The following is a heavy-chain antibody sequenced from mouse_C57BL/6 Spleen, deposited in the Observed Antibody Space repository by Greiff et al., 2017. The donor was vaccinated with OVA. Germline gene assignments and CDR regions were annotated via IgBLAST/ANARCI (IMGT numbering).Heavy chain of an antibody. V-gene: IGHV5-17*01. CDR3: ARWDPVAY. Sequence: EVKLMESGGGLVKPGGSLKLSCAASGFTFSDYGMHWVRQAPEKGLEWVAYISSGSSTIYYADTVKGRFTISRDNAKNTLFLQMTSLRSEDTAMYYCARWDPVAYWGQGTLVTVSA. J-gene: IGHJ3*01. CDR2: ISSGSSTI. CDR1: GFTFSDYG. D-gene: IGHD4-1*01.